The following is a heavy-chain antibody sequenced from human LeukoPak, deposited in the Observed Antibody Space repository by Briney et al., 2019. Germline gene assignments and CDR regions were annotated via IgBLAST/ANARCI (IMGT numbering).Heavy chain of an antibody. V-gene: IGHV3-23*01. CDR1: GFIFDSYA. CDR2: ISSGGTT. Sequence: GGSLRLSCAAFGFIFDSYALSWVRQAPGKGLEWLSAISSGGTTYYADSVRGRFAISRDISKNTLFLQMNSLRADDTAVYYCAKDWASGNYFDHWGQGTLVTVSS. J-gene: IGHJ4*02. CDR3: AKDWASGNYFDH. D-gene: IGHD1-14*01.